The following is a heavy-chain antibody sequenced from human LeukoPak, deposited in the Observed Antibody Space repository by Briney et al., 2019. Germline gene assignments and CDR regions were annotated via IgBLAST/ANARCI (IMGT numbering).Heavy chain of an antibody. CDR1: GFTFSSYG. CDR3: AKQTSYYYYYMDV. J-gene: IGHJ6*03. V-gene: IGHV3-33*06. CDR2: IWYDGSNK. Sequence: PGGSLRLSCAASGFTFSSYGMHWVRQAPGKGLEWVAVIWYDGSNKYYADSVKGRFTISRDNSKNTLYLQMNSLRAEDTAVYYCAKQTSYYYYYMDVWGKGTTVTVSS.